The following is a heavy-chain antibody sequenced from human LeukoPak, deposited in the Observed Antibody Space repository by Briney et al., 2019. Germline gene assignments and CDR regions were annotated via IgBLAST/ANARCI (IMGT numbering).Heavy chain of an antibody. D-gene: IGHD2-8*01. CDR2: IWYDGSNK. Sequence: GGSLRLSCVASGFTFSSYGMHWVRQAPGKGLEWVAVIWYDGSNKYYADSVKGRFTISRDNSKNTLYLQMNSLRAEDTAVYYCARDGCTNGVCYYFDYWGQGTLVTVSS. CDR3: ARDGCTNGVCYYFDY. J-gene: IGHJ4*02. CDR1: GFTFSSYG. V-gene: IGHV3-33*01.